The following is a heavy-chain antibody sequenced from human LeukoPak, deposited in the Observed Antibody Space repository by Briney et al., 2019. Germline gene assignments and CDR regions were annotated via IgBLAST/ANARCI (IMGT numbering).Heavy chain of an antibody. CDR3: ASTSAMVYFDY. J-gene: IGHJ4*02. CDR1: GGSFSGYH. CDR2: INHRGST. D-gene: IGHD5-18*01. Sequence: PSETLSLTCAVYGGSFSGYHWSWIPQPPGKGLEWIGEINHRGSTNYNPSLKSRVTISVDTSKNQFSLKLSSVTAADTAVYYCASTSAMVYFDYWGQGTLVTVSS. V-gene: IGHV4-34*01.